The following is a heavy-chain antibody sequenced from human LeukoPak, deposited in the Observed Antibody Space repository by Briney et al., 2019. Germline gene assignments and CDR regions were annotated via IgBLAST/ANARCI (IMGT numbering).Heavy chain of an antibody. Sequence: ASVKVSCKASGYTFAGYYMHWVRQAPGQGLEWMGWINPNSGGTNYAQKFQGRVTMTRDTSISTAYMELSRLRSEDTAVYYCARVSRWQLVYYYGMDVWGQGTTVTVSS. D-gene: IGHD6-13*01. J-gene: IGHJ6*02. CDR3: ARVSRWQLVYYYGMDV. V-gene: IGHV1-2*02. CDR1: GYTFAGYY. CDR2: INPNSGGT.